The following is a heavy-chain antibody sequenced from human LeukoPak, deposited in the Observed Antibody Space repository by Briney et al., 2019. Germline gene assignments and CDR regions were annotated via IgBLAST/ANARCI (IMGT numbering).Heavy chain of an antibody. CDR1: GFTFSDYY. CDR3: ARDVYYDSGSYYRPRFGP. J-gene: IGHJ5*02. CDR2: ISSSGSTI. Sequence: GGSLRLSCAASGFTFSDYYMSWIRQAPGKGLEWVSYISSSGSTIYYVDSVKGRFTISRDNAKNSLYLQMNSLRAEDTAVYYCARDVYYDSGSYYRPRFGPWGQGTLVTVSS. D-gene: IGHD3-10*01. V-gene: IGHV3-11*01.